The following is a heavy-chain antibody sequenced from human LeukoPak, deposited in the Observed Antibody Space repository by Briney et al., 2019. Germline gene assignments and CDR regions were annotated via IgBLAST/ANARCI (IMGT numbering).Heavy chain of an antibody. V-gene: IGHV4-38-2*02. CDR2: IYRSGGT. D-gene: IGHD5-12*01. CDR3: ARDHSGYED. Sequence: SETLSLTCAVSGYSITSGYDWGWIRQPPGKGLGWIGSIYRSGGTYYNPSLKSRLTISVDPSKTQFSLKLSSVTGADTVVYYCARDHSGYEDWGQGTLVTVSS. CDR1: GYSITSGYD. J-gene: IGHJ4*01.